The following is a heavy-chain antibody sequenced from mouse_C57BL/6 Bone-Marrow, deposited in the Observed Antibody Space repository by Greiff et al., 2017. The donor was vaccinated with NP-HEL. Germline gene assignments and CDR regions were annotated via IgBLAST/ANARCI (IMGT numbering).Heavy chain of an antibody. J-gene: IGHJ3*01. CDR1: GYTFTSYG. Sequence: QVQLKQSGAELARPGASVKLSCKASGYTFTSYGISWVKQRTGQGLEWIGEIYPRSGNTYYNEKFKGKATLTADKSSSTAYMELRSLTSEDSAVYFCARETESVYWGQGTLVTVSA. V-gene: IGHV1-81*01. CDR3: ARETESVY. CDR2: IYPRSGNT. D-gene: IGHD3-2*01.